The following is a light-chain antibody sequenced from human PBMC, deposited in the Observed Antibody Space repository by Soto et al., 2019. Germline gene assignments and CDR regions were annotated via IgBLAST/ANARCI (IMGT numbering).Light chain of an antibody. Sequence: DIQMTQSPSSVSAFVGDRVTITCRASQSISSWLAWYQQKRGKAPNLLIYAASSLQSGVPSRFSGSGSGTDFTLTISSLQPEDFATYYCQQANTFPWTFGQGTKVEI. CDR2: AAS. J-gene: IGKJ1*01. V-gene: IGKV1-12*01. CDR1: QSISSW. CDR3: QQANTFPWT.